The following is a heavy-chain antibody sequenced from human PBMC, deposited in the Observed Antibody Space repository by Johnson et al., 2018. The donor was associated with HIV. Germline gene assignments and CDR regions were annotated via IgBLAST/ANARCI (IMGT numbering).Heavy chain of an antibody. V-gene: IGHV3-30*02. J-gene: IGHJ3*01. CDR2: IRYDGSNK. CDR1: GFTFSSYG. Sequence: VQLVESGGGVVQPGGSLRLSCAASGFTFSSYGMHWVRQAPGKGLEWVAFIRYDGSNKYYADSVKGRFTISRDDSKNTLYLQMNSLKTEDTAVYYCSTDVTDTVTTYYNAFDVWGQGTMVTVSS. CDR3: STDVTDTVTTYYNAFDV. D-gene: IGHD4-11*01.